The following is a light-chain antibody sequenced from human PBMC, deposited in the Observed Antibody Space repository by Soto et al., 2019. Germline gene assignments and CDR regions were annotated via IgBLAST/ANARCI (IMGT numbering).Light chain of an antibody. CDR2: GAS. Sequence: DIQRTQSPSSVSASVGDRVTITCRASQDVSNWLAWYQQKPGKAPKLLISGASSLQSGVPSRFSGSGSGTDFTLTISSLQTEEFATYYCQHYNSYSEAFGQGTKVDIK. J-gene: IGKJ1*01. CDR3: QHYNSYSEA. CDR1: QDVSNW. V-gene: IGKV1D-16*01.